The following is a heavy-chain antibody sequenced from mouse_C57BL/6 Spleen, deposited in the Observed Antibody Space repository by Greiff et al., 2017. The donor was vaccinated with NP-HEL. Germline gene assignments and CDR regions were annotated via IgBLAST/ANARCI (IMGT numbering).Heavy chain of an antibody. V-gene: IGHV1-53*01. CDR2: INPSNGGT. J-gene: IGHJ3*01. CDR1: GYTFTSYW. D-gene: IGHD2-2*01. CDR3: ARKRGVTTPFAY. Sequence: QVQLQQSGTELVKPGASVKLSCKASGYTFTSYWMHWVKQRPGQGLEWIGNINPSNGGTNYNEKFKSKATLTVDKSSSTAYMQLSSLTSEDSAVYYWARKRGVTTPFAYWGQGTLVTVSA.